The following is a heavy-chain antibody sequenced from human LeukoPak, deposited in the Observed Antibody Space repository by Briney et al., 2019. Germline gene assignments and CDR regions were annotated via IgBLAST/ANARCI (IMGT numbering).Heavy chain of an antibody. Sequence: QSGGSLRLSCAASGFTFSSYAMSWVRQAPGKGLEWVSAISGSGGSTYYADSVKGRFTISRDNSKNTLYLQMNSLRAEDTAVYYCAKDPIWAMIVVVRNWFDPWGQGTLVTVSS. CDR2: ISGSGGST. J-gene: IGHJ5*02. D-gene: IGHD3-22*01. CDR3: AKDPIWAMIVVVRNWFDP. CDR1: GFTFSSYA. V-gene: IGHV3-23*01.